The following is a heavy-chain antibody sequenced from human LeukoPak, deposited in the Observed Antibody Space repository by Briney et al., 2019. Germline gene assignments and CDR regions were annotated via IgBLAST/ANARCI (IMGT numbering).Heavy chain of an antibody. CDR2: ICYSGST. CDR3: VCMVASGYSYYFDY. V-gene: IGHV4-34*01. D-gene: IGHD3-3*01. J-gene: IGHJ4*02. CDR1: GGSFSGYY. Sequence: SETLSLTCAVYGGSFSGYYWSWIRQPPGKGLEWIGSICYSGSTYYNPSLKSRVTISVDTSKNQFSLKLSSVTAADTAVYYCVCMVASGYSYYFDYWGQGTLVTVSS.